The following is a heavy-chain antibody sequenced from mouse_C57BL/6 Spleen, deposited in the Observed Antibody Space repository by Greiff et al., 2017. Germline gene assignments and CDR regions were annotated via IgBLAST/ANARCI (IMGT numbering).Heavy chain of an antibody. CDR3: AREADYPKYFDY. Sequence: VQLQQPGAELVKPGASVKMSCKASGYTFTSYWITWVKQRPGKGLEWIGDIYPGSGSTNYNEKFKSKATLTVDTSSSTAYMQLSSLTSEDSAVYYCAREADYPKYFDYWGQGTTLTVSS. CDR2: IYPGSGST. J-gene: IGHJ2*01. D-gene: IGHD2-4*01. V-gene: IGHV1-55*01. CDR1: GYTFTSYW.